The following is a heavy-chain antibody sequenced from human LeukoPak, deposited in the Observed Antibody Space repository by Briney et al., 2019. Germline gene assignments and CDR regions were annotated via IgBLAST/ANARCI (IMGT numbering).Heavy chain of an antibody. D-gene: IGHD3-10*01. CDR1: GDSISRYY. Sequence: SETLSLTCTVSGDSISRYYWSWIRQPAGKGLEWIGRIYNGGIITYNPSLKSRVTISVDTSKNQFSLKLSSVTAADTAVYYCARWKPLWFGELLDDYWGQGTLVTVSS. J-gene: IGHJ4*02. CDR2: IYNGGII. CDR3: ARWKPLWFGELLDDY. V-gene: IGHV4-4*07.